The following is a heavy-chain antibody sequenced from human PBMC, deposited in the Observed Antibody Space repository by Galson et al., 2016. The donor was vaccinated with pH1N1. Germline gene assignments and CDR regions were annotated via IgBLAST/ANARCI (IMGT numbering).Heavy chain of an antibody. D-gene: IGHD3-22*01. CDR2: TIPVFGAP. J-gene: IGHJ4*02. CDR3: ATRRGKDYSDRGGYLAY. V-gene: IGHV1-69*05. CDR1: GGTFTFYA. Sequence: SVKVSCKASGGTFTFYAFTWVRQAPGQGLEWMGGTIPVFGAPTYAQKFQGRVTITTDDSTRTAYTELRSLGSEDTAVYYCATRRGKDYSDRGGYLAYWGQGTLVTVS.